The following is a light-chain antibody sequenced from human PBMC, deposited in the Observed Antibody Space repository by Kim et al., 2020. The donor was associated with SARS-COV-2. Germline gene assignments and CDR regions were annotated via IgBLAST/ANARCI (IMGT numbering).Light chain of an antibody. CDR1: QRISSW. J-gene: IGKJ2*01. CDR2: AAS. CDR3: QQANSCPYT. V-gene: IGKV1-12*01. Sequence: DIQMTQSPSSVSASVGDRVTITCRASQRISSWLAWYQQKPGKAPNLLIFAASTLQGGVPSRFSGSGSGTDFTLTISSLQPEDSATYYCQQANSCPYTFGQGTKLEIK.